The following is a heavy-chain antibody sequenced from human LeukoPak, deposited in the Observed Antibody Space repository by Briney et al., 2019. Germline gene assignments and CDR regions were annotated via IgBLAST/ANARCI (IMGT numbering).Heavy chain of an antibody. Sequence: ASVKVSCKAFGYTFTGYYMHWLRQAPGQGLEWLGWINPNSGGTNYAQKFQGRVTMTRDTSISTAYMELSSLRSDDTAVYYCAPTAGHEYGDYLYYFDYWGQGTLVTVSS. J-gene: IGHJ4*02. D-gene: IGHD4-17*01. CDR2: INPNSGGT. CDR1: GYTFTGYY. CDR3: APTAGHEYGDYLYYFDY. V-gene: IGHV1-2*02.